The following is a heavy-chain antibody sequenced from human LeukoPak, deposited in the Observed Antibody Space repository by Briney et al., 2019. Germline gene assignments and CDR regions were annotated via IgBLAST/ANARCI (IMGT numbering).Heavy chain of an antibody. V-gene: IGHV4-30-4*01. D-gene: IGHD4-23*01. CDR2: IHYSGNT. J-gene: IGHJ4*02. Sequence: MTSETLSLTCAVSGGSSRSGDYFWSWIRQPPGKGLEWIGHIHYSGNTYYNPSLKSRVSISVDTSKNQFSLKLSSVTAADTAVYYCARENNDYGGKKAFDYWGQGTLVTVSS. CDR1: GGSSRSGDYF. CDR3: ARENNDYGGKKAFDY.